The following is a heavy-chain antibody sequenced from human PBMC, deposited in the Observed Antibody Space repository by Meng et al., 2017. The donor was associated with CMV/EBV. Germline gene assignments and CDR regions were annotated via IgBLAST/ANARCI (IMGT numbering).Heavy chain of an antibody. D-gene: IGHD3-22*01. CDR3: ATHILANSYDSSGYVY. Sequence: SETLSLTCTVSGGSVSSGSYYWSWIRQPPGKGLEWIGYIYYSGSTNYNPSLKSRVTISVDTSKNQFSLKLSSVTAADTAVYYCATHILANSYDSSGYVYWGQGTLVTVSS. J-gene: IGHJ4*02. CDR1: GGSVSSGSYY. CDR2: IYYSGST. V-gene: IGHV4-61*01.